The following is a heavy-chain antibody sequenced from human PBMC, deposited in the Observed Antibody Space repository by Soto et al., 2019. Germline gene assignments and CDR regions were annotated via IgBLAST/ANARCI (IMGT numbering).Heavy chain of an antibody. CDR1: GGTFSSYA. V-gene: IGHV1-69*13. Sequence: SVKVSCKASGGTFSSYAISWVRQEHEQGLEWMGGIIAIFGTANYAQKFQGRVTITADESTSTAYMELSSLRSEDPAVYYCAIFGRDILTVYYPYSYYVMDVGGHGTTVTVSS. CDR3: AIFGRDILTVYYPYSYYVMDV. J-gene: IGHJ6*02. CDR2: IIAIFGTA. D-gene: IGHD3-9*01.